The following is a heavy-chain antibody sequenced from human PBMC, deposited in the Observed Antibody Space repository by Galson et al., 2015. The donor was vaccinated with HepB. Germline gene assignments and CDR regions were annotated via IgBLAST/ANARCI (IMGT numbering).Heavy chain of an antibody. CDR2: IGAYNGDT. CDR3: ARTTKIRYYYAMDV. J-gene: IGHJ6*02. CDR1: GYTFTNYG. V-gene: IGHV1-18*04. Sequence: SVKVSCKASGYTFTNYGFTWVRQAPGQGLEWMGWIGAYNGDTRYAPKMQGRVTLTADTSTSTAYMELRSLRSDDTAVYYCARTTKIRYYYAMDVWGQGATVTVSS. D-gene: IGHD1-1*01.